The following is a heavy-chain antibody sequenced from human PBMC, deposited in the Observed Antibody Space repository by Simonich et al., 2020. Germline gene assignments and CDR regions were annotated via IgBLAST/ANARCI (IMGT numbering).Heavy chain of an antibody. Sequence: QVKLVKSGAEVKKPGASVKVSCKASGYTFTSYGISWVRQAPGQGLGWMGWLSAYNVNTNNAQKLQGRVTMTTDTSTSTAYMELRSLRSDDTAVYYCARDQGGRAAAATDYWGQGTLVTVSS. D-gene: IGHD6-13*01. J-gene: IGHJ4*02. CDR1: GYTFTSYG. V-gene: IGHV1-18*01. CDR2: LSAYNVNT. CDR3: ARDQGGRAAAATDY.